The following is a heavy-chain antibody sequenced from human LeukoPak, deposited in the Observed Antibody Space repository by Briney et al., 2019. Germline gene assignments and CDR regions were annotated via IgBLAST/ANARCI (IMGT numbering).Heavy chain of an antibody. V-gene: IGHV3-48*02. CDR2: ISSSSNTI. CDR3: ARDRGIAAAGTILH. D-gene: IGHD6-13*01. Sequence: GGSLRLSCAASGFIFSSSSMNWVRQAPGKGLEWVSYISSSSNTIYYADSVKGRFAISRDNAKNSLYLQMNSLRDEDTAVYYCARDRGIAAAGTILHWGQGTLVTVSS. J-gene: IGHJ4*02. CDR1: GFIFSSSS.